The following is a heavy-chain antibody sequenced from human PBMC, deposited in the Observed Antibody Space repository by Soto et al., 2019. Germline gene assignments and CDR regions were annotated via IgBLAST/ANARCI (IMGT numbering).Heavy chain of an antibody. CDR2: ISGSGSAT. CDR1: GFTFTKYA. Sequence: EVQLLESGGGLVQPGGSLRLSCAVSGFTFTKYAMSWVRQAPGKGLEWVSAISGSGSATHYADSVKGRFTISRDNSKNTLSLQMNSLSVEDTAISFCAKRSGFDSGLFDYWGQGTLVTVSS. J-gene: IGHJ4*02. CDR3: AKRSGFDSGLFDY. D-gene: IGHD5-12*01. V-gene: IGHV3-23*01.